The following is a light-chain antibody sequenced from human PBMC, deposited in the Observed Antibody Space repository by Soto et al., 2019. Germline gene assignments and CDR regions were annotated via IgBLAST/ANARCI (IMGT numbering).Light chain of an antibody. V-gene: IGLV2-8*01. Sequence: QSALTQPASVSGSPGQSITISCTGTSSDVGGYIYVSWYQQHPGKAPKLMIYDVTKRPSGVPDRCSGSKSGNTASLTVSGLRAEDEADYYCSSYAGNKLLFGGGTKLTVL. CDR2: DVT. CDR1: SSDVGGYIY. CDR3: SSYAGNKLL. J-gene: IGLJ2*01.